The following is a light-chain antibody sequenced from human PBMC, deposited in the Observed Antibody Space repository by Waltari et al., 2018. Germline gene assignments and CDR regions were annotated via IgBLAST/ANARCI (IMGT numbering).Light chain of an antibody. Sequence: QSALTQPASVSGSPGQSITIACTGTSSDVGAYDFVSWYQRYPGKGPNLLISQVNTRPSGVSTRFSGSKSGNTASLTISGLQAEDEADYFCCSYARYSTPSWIFGGGTKLTVL. CDR3: CSYARYSTPSWI. CDR2: QVN. V-gene: IGLV2-23*02. CDR1: SSDVGAYDF. J-gene: IGLJ2*01.